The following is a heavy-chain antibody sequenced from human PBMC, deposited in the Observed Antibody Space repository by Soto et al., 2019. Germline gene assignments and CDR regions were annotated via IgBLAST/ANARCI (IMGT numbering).Heavy chain of an antibody. Sequence: EVQLVESGGGLVQPGGSLRLSCAASGFTFSSYWMHWVRQAPGNGLVWVSRINSDGSSTSYADSVKGRFTISRDNAKNTLYLQINSLRAEDTAVYYCARGGSLNWYFDLWGRGTLVPVSS. V-gene: IGHV3-74*01. CDR1: GFTFSSYW. D-gene: IGHD1-26*01. CDR2: INSDGSST. J-gene: IGHJ2*01. CDR3: ARGGSLNWYFDL.